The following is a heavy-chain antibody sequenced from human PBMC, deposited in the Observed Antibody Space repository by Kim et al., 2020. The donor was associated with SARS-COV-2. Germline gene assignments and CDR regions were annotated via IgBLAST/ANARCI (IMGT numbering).Heavy chain of an antibody. CDR2: IIPIFGTA. J-gene: IGHJ5*02. Sequence: SVKVSCKASGGTFSSYAISWVRQAPGQGLEWMGGIIPIFGTANYAQKFQGRVTITADESTSTAYMELSSLRSEDTAVYYCARDLRGAYYYDSSGYDPWGQGTLVTVSS. CDR3: ARDLRGAYYYDSSGYDP. CDR1: GGTFSSYA. V-gene: IGHV1-69*13. D-gene: IGHD3-22*01.